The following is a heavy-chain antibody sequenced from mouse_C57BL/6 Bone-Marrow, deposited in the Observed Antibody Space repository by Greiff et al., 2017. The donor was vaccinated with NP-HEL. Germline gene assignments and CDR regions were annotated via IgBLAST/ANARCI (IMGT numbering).Heavy chain of an antibody. CDR2: IYPGSGST. V-gene: IGHV1-55*01. J-gene: IGHJ4*01. CDR1: GYTFTSYW. D-gene: IGHD2-4*01. Sequence: QVQLKQPGAELVKPGASVKMSCKASGYTFTSYWITWVKQRPGQGLEWIGDIYPGSGSTNYNEKFKSKATLTVDTSSSTAYMQLSSLTSEDSAVYYCAREDYDVRAMDYWGQGTSVTVSS. CDR3: AREDYDVRAMDY.